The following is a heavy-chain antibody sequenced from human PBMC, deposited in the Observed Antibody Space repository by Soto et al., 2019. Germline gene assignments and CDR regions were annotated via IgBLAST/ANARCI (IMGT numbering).Heavy chain of an antibody. V-gene: IGHV3-33*01. D-gene: IGHD4-17*01. CDR1: GFTLSSYV. CDR3: ARDLTATAVFDY. Sequence: GGSLRLSCAASGFTLSSYVMHWVRQAPGKGLEWVAVIWYDASNEYYADSVRGRFTISRDNSKNTLYLQMNGLRAEDTALYYCARDLTATAVFDYWGQGTLVTVSS. J-gene: IGHJ4*02. CDR2: IWYDASNE.